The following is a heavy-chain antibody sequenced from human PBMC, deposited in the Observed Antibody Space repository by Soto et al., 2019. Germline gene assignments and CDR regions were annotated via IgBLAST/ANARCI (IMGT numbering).Heavy chain of an antibody. J-gene: IGHJ6*02. CDR3: ARDLNYGMDV. V-gene: IGHV3-30-3*01. Sequence: QVQLVESGGGVGQPGRSLRLSCAASGFTFSSYAMHWVRQAPGKGLEWVAVISYDGSNKYYADSVKGRFTISRDNSKNTLYLHMNSLRDEDTAVYYCARDLNYGMDVWGQGTTVTVS. CDR2: ISYDGSNK. CDR1: GFTFSSYA.